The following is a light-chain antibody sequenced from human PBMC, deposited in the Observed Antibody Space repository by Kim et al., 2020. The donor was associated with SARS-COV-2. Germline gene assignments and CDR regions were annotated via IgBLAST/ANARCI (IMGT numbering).Light chain of an antibody. CDR2: GAS. CDR3: QQCKNWLRT. Sequence: EIVMTQSPPTLSVSPGERATLSCRASQSVSSNLSWYQQKPAQAPRLLINGASTRATGIPARFSGSGSGTEFTLTSSSLQYEDFAVYYCQQCKNWLRTFGGGTQVEIK. CDR1: QSVSSN. V-gene: IGKV3-15*01. J-gene: IGKJ4*01.